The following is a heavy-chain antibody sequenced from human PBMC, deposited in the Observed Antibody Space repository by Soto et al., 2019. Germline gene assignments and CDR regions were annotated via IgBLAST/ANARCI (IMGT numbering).Heavy chain of an antibody. Sequence: QLQLQESGSGLVRPSQTLSLTCAVSGGSISSGGYSWNWIRQPPGKGLEWIGYIDHSGSTLYNPSLKSRVTISVDKSKTQFSLKLTSVPAADTAVYYCARDQLEGNWFDPWGQGTLVTVSS. J-gene: IGHJ5*02. CDR2: IDHSGST. D-gene: IGHD1-1*01. CDR3: ARDQLEGNWFDP. CDR1: GGSISSGGYS. V-gene: IGHV4-30-2*01.